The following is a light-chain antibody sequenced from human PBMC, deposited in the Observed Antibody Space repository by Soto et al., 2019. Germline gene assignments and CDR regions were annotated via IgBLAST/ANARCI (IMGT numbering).Light chain of an antibody. CDR2: KVS. Sequence: DVVMTQSPLSLPVTLGQPASISCRSSQSLVSSNGNTYLNWFQQRPGQSPRRLIYKVSNRDSGVPVRFSASGSGTDLTLKISRVEAEDVWVYYCMQGTHLHPWTFGQGTKVEI. CDR3: MQGTHLHPWT. J-gene: IGKJ1*01. CDR1: QSLVSSNGNTY. V-gene: IGKV2-30*01.